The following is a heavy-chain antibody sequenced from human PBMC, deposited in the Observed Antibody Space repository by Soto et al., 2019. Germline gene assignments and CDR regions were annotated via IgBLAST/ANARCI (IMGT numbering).Heavy chain of an antibody. V-gene: IGHV1-69*01. CDR1: GGTFSSYS. CDR2: IIPILNTA. D-gene: IGHD3-10*01. J-gene: IGHJ6*02. CDR3: ARVDYDSTYGFYYYGLDV. Sequence: QVHLVQSGAEVKKPGSSVRVSCKTSGGTFSSYSFTWVRQAPGQGLEWMGEIIPILNTANFGQKFQSRVTITADEPTSTVSMDLSSLSPDDTAVYYCARVDYDSTYGFYYYGLDVWGQGATVTVSS.